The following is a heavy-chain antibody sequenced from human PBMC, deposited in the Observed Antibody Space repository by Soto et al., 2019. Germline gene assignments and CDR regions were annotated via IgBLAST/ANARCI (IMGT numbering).Heavy chain of an antibody. V-gene: IGHV3-11*01. CDR3: ARDRMYSSSWYSY. CDR2: ISSSGSTI. D-gene: IGHD6-13*01. J-gene: IGHJ4*02. Sequence: QVQLVESGGGLVKPGGSLRLSCAASGFTFSDYYMSWIRQAPGKGLDWVSYISSSGSTIYYADSVKGRFTVSRDNAKNSRYLQMNSLRAEDTAMYYCARDRMYSSSWYSYWGQGTLVTVSS. CDR1: GFTFSDYY.